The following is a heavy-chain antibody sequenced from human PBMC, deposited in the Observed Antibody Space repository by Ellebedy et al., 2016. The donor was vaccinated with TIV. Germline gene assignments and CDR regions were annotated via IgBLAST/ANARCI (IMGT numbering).Heavy chain of an antibody. J-gene: IGHJ4*02. Sequence: GGSLRLXXAASGFTFRRFGMHWVRQAPGKGLEWVSGVSGSGDRTYYADSVKGRFTISRDTSSNTLYLQMNSLSAEDTALYYCARDPLIGFGDYYFDYWGQGILVTVSS. D-gene: IGHD4-17*01. CDR2: VSGSGDRT. CDR1: GFTFRRFG. CDR3: ARDPLIGFGDYYFDY. V-gene: IGHV3-23*01.